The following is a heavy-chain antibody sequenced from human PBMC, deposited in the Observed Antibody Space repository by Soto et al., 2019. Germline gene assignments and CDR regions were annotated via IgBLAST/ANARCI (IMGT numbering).Heavy chain of an antibody. Sequence: QVQLVESGGGVVQPGRSLRLSCAASGFTFSSYGMHWVRQAPGTGLEWVAVIWYDGSNKYYADSVKGRFTISRDNSKNTLYLQMNSLRAEDTAVYYCARRRIGWYFDLWGRGTLVTVSS. CDR1: GFTFSSYG. CDR3: ARRRIGWYFDL. V-gene: IGHV3-33*01. CDR2: IWYDGSNK. J-gene: IGHJ2*01.